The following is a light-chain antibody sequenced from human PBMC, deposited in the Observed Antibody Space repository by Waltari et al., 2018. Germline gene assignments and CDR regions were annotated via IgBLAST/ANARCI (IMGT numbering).Light chain of an antibody. CDR2: GAS. V-gene: IGKV3-20*01. Sequence: EVVLTQSPGTLSLSPGERATLSCRASQSVISTYAGLYQQQPGQAPRLLIYGASSSAAGIPDSISGSGSGKDFTLTISRLAPDDSAFYYCQQYGTSSYTFGQGTKLEIK. CDR3: QQYGTSSYT. CDR1: QSVISTY. J-gene: IGKJ2*01.